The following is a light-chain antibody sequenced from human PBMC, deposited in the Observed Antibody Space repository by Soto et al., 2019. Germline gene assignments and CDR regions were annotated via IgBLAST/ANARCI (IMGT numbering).Light chain of an antibody. CDR2: RAS. Sequence: EIVLTQSPGTLSLSPGERATLSCRASQSVSSSYLAWYQQKPGQAPKVLIYRASSRATGIPDRFSGSGSGTDFTLTISSLQSEDFAVYYCQQYNKWPQTFGQGTRLEIK. CDR1: QSVSSSY. J-gene: IGKJ5*01. CDR3: QQYNKWPQT. V-gene: IGKV3-20*01.